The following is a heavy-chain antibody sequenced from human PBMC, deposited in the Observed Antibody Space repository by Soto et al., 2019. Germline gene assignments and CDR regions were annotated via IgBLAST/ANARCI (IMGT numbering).Heavy chain of an antibody. CDR1: GTSVTSYSYY. CDR3: TRARITMIAYY. J-gene: IGHJ4*02. Sequence: QVQLQESGPGLVKPSETLSLTCNVSGTSVTSYSYYWNWIRQTPGKGLAWIGYVFPSENTKYNPSPKGRASIAVDASKNHFSLTLTSVTAAHTAVYYCTRARITMIAYYWGPGTVVSVSS. D-gene: IGHD3-22*01. CDR2: VFPSENT. V-gene: IGHV4-61*03.